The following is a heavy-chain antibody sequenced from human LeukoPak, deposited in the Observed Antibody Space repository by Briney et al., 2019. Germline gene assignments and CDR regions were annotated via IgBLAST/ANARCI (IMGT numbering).Heavy chain of an antibody. CDR1: GYTFTSYY. D-gene: IGHD3-10*01. J-gene: IGHJ4*02. V-gene: IGHV1-2*02. CDR2: INPNSGGT. Sequence: ASVKVSCKASGYTFTSYYIHWVRQAPGQGLEWMGWINPNSGGTNYAQKFQGRVTVTRDTSISTAYMELSRLTSDDTAVYYCAKEGPIIRTIDPLFDYWGQGTLVTVSS. CDR3: AKEGPIIRTIDPLFDY.